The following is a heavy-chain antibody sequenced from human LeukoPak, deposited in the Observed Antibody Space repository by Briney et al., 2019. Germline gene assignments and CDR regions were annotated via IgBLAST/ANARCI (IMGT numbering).Heavy chain of an antibody. D-gene: IGHD6-6*01. CDR3: ARGGYSSSYMDV. CDR2: ISYDGSNK. V-gene: IGHV3-30*03. J-gene: IGHJ6*03. CDR1: GFTFSSYG. Sequence: GGSLRLSCAASGFTFSSYGMHWVRQAPGKGLEWVAVISYDGSNKYYADSVKGRFTISRDNSKNTLYLQMNSLRAEDTAVYYCARGGYSSSYMDVWGKGTTVTVSS.